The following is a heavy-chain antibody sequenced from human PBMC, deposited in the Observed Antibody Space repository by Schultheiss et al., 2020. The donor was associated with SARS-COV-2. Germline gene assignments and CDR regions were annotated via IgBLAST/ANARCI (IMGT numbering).Heavy chain of an antibody. V-gene: IGHV4-59*01. Sequence: SETLSLTCTVSGGSISSYYWSWIRQPPGKGLEWIGYIYYSGSTNYNPSLKSRVTISVDTSKNQFSLKLSSVTAADTAVYYCARQQVLYYDFWSGFVFDPWGQGTLVTVSS. D-gene: IGHD3-3*01. CDR1: GGSISSYY. J-gene: IGHJ5*02. CDR3: ARQQVLYYDFWSGFVFDP. CDR2: IYYSGST.